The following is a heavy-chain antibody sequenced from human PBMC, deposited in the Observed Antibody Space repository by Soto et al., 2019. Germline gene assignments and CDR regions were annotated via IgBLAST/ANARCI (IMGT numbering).Heavy chain of an antibody. Sequence: QVQLVQSGAEVKKPGASVKVSCKASGYTFTSYAMHWVRQAPGQRLEWMGWINAGNGNTKYSQKFQGRVTITRDTSASTAYMELSSLRSEDTAVYYCAREGCTNGVCVGYYGMDVWGQGTTVTVSS. CDR2: INAGNGNT. CDR3: AREGCTNGVCVGYYGMDV. J-gene: IGHJ6*02. CDR1: GYTFTSYA. V-gene: IGHV1-3*01. D-gene: IGHD2-8*01.